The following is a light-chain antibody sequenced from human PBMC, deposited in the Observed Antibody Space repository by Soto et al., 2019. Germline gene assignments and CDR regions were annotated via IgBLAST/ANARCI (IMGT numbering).Light chain of an antibody. CDR2: EVS. CDR1: SSDVGYYNY. V-gene: IGLV2-14*01. J-gene: IGLJ1*01. Sequence: QPVLTQPASVSGSPGQSITISCTGTSSDVGYYNYVSWYQEHPGKAPKLMIYEVSNRPSGVSNRFSGSKSGNTASLTISGLQAEDEADYYCSSYTISSTRVFGTGTKLTVL. CDR3: SSYTISSTRV.